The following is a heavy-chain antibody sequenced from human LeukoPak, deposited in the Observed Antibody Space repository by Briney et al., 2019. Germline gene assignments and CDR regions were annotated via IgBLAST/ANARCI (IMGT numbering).Heavy chain of an antibody. V-gene: IGHV3-30*04. CDR3: ARVCRDGYNGYYYYYYYMDV. CDR1: GFTFSSYV. Sequence: GRSLRLSCAASGFTFSSYVMHWVRQAPGKGLEWVAIISYDGSNEYYADSVKGRFTISRDNSKNTLYLQMNSLRAADTAVYYCARVCRDGYNGYYYYYYYMDVWGKGTTVTVSS. J-gene: IGHJ6*03. D-gene: IGHD5-24*01. CDR2: ISYDGSNE.